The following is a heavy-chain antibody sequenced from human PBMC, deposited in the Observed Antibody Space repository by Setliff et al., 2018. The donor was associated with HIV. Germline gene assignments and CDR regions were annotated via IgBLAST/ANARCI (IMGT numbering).Heavy chain of an antibody. CDR1: GGFLSRSTYY. Sequence: PSETLSLTCTVSGGFLSRSTYYWGWIRQPPGKGLEWIGALSSNGNTYYNPALKSRVTLSIDSSKSLFSLKLNSLTAADTAVYYCAGPDLAEVRWYYMDYWGQGALVTVPQ. CDR3: AGPDLAEVRWYYMDY. J-gene: IGHJ4*02. V-gene: IGHV4-39*07. D-gene: IGHD2-15*01. CDR2: LSSNGNT.